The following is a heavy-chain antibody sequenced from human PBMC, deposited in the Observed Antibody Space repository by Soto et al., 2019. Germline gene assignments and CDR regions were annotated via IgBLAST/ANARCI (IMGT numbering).Heavy chain of an antibody. Sequence: PSETLSLTCTVSGGSISSGDYYWSWIRQPPGKGLEWIGYIYYSGSTYYNPSLKGRVTISVDTSKNQFSLKLSSVTAADTAVYYCARDKITGLFDDWGQGTLVTVSS. J-gene: IGHJ4*02. CDR2: IYYSGST. D-gene: IGHD2-8*02. V-gene: IGHV4-30-4*01. CDR3: ARDKITGLFDD. CDR1: GGSISSGDYY.